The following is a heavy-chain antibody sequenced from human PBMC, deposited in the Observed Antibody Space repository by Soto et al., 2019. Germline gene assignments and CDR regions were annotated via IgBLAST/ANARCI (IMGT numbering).Heavy chain of an antibody. CDR3: ARQGSSSWPRPLDY. CDR2: IWYDGSNK. D-gene: IGHD6-13*01. Sequence: GGSLRLSCAASGFTFSSYGMHWVRQAPGKGLEWVAVIWYDGSNKYYADSVKGRFTISRDNSKNTLYLQMNSLRAEDTAVYYCARQGSSSWPRPLDYWGQGTLVTVSS. V-gene: IGHV3-33*08. J-gene: IGHJ4*02. CDR1: GFTFSSYG.